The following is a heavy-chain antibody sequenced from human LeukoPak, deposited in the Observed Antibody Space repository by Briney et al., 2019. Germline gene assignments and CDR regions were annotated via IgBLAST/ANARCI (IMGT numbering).Heavy chain of an antibody. Sequence: GGSLRLSCAASGFTFSSYEMNWVRQAPGKGLEWVSYISSSGSTIYYADSVKGRFTISRDNAKNSLYLQMNSLRAEDTAVYYCARINGYSSSWPYDYWGQGTLVTVSS. CDR3: ARINGYSSSWPYDY. J-gene: IGHJ4*02. CDR2: ISSSGSTI. D-gene: IGHD6-13*01. V-gene: IGHV3-48*03. CDR1: GFTFSSYE.